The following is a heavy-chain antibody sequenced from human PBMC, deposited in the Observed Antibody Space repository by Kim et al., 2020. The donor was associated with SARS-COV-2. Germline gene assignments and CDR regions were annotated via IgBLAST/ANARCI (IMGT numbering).Heavy chain of an antibody. Sequence: SETLSLTCTVSGGSISSSSYYWGWIRQPPGKGLEWIGSIYYSGSTYYNPSLKSRVTISVDTSKNQFSLKLSSVTAADTAVYYCARDVEMATIAYNWFDPWGQGTLVTVSS. CDR2: IYYSGST. J-gene: IGHJ5*02. D-gene: IGHD5-12*01. V-gene: IGHV4-39*07. CDR1: GGSISSSSYY. CDR3: ARDVEMATIAYNWFDP.